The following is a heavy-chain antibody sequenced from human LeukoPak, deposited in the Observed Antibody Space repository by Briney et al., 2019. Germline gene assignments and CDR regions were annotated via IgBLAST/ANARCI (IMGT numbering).Heavy chain of an antibody. Sequence: GGSLRLSCAASGFTFSSYGMHWVRQAPGKGLEWVAVISYDGSNKYYADSVKGRFTISRDNSKNTLYLQMNSLRAEDTAVYYCAKDASPTVTTAYWYFDLWGRGSLVTVSS. CDR1: GFTFSSYG. CDR2: ISYDGSNK. D-gene: IGHD4-17*01. V-gene: IGHV3-30*18. CDR3: AKDASPTVTTAYWYFDL. J-gene: IGHJ2*01.